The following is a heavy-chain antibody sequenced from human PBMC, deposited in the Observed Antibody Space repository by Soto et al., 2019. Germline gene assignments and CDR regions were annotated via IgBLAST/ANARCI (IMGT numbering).Heavy chain of an antibody. D-gene: IGHD3-10*01. CDR2: ISAYNGNT. J-gene: IGHJ6*03. CDR1: GYTFTSYG. CDR3: ARESRGSGDYYYYMDV. Sequence: EASVKVSCKASGYTFTSYGISWVRQAPGQGLEWMGWISAYNGNTNYAQKLQGRVTMTTDTSTSTAYMELRSLRSDDTAVYYCARESRGSGDYYYYMDVWGKGTTVTVSS. V-gene: IGHV1-18*01.